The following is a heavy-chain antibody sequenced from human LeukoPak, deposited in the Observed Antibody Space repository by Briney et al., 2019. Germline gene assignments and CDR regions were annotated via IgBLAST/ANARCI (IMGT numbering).Heavy chain of an antibody. Sequence: ASVKVSCKASGYTFTGYYMHWVRQAPGQGLEWMGWINPNSGGTNYAQKFQGRVTITADKSTSTAYMELSSLRSEDTAVYYCARVGASIAARIGEYYFDYWGQGTLVTVSS. CDR3: ARVGASIAARIGEYYFDY. CDR1: GYTFTGYY. V-gene: IGHV1-2*02. D-gene: IGHD6-6*01. CDR2: INPNSGGT. J-gene: IGHJ4*02.